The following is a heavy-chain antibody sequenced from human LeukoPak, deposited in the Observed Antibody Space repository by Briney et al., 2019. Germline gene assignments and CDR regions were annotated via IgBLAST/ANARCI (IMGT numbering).Heavy chain of an antibody. CDR2: INPSGGST. CDR3: AREEAGAFDI. CDR1: GYTFTSYY. Sequence: ASVKVSCKASGYTFTSYYMHWVRRAPGQGLEWMGIINPSGGSTSYAQKFQGRVAMTRDTSTSTVYMELSSLRSEDTAVYYCAREEAGAFDIWGQGTMVTVSS. V-gene: IGHV1-46*01. J-gene: IGHJ3*02.